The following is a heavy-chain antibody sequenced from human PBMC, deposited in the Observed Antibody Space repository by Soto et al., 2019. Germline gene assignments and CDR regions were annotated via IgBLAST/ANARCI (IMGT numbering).Heavy chain of an antibody. J-gene: IGHJ2*01. CDR1: YGSSIGLE. Sequence: LVLLCVPWSVVYGSSIGLEGRCIRKHPGKGLEWIGYIYYSGGTNYNPSLKSRVTISVDTSKNQFSLKLSSVTAADTAVYYFQEEEGIRDL. CDR3: QEEEGIRDL. CDR2: IYYSGGT. D-gene: IGHD3-3*01. V-gene: IGHV4-59*11.